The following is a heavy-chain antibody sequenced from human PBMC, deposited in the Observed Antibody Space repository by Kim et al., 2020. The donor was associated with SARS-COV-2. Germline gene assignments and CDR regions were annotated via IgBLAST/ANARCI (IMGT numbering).Heavy chain of an antibody. CDR1: GFTFNTYG. D-gene: IGHD1-26*01. CDR2: ISYDGSNK. CDR3: AKSFSGSFFGYAY. V-gene: IGHV3-30*18. J-gene: IGHJ4*02. Sequence: GGSLRLSCAASGFTFNTYGMHWVRQAPGKGLEWVAGISYDGSNKYYADSVKGRFTISRDNSKNTLYLQMNSLRIEDTAVYYCAKSFSGSFFGYAYCGQGTLITVSS.